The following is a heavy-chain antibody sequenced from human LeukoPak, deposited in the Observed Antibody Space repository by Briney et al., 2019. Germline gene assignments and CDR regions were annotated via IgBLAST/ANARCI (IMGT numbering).Heavy chain of an antibody. CDR1: GGAVSSGSYC. D-gene: IGHD4-17*01. CDR2: IHYSGST. Sequence: PSETLSLTCTVSGGAVSSGSYCWSWIRQPPGQGLEWIGYIHYSGSTKYNPSLKSRVTMSVDTSKNQFSLKVTSVTAADTAIYYCTRTNYGDYNWFDPWGQGTLVTVSS. J-gene: IGHJ5*02. V-gene: IGHV4-61*01. CDR3: TRTNYGDYNWFDP.